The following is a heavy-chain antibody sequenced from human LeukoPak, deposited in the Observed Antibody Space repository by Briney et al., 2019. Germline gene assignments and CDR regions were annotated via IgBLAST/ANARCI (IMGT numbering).Heavy chain of an antibody. CDR1: GDSVSSNSAT. CDR2: TYYRSKWNN. J-gene: IGHJ3*02. V-gene: IGHV6-1*01. CDR3: ASTRSVAGPYAFDI. Sequence: SQTLSLTCAISGDSVSSNSATWNWIRQSPSRGLEWLGRTYYRSKWNNDYAVSVKSRITINPDTSKNQFSLQLNSVTPEDTAVYYCASTRSVAGPYAFDIWGQGTMVTVSS. D-gene: IGHD6-19*01.